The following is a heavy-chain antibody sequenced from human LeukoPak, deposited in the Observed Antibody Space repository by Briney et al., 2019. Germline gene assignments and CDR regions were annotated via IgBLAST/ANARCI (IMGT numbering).Heavy chain of an antibody. CDR3: ARLMTYYDVWSGFDI. CDR1: GGSISSYY. V-gene: IGHV4-4*09. Sequence: SETLSLTCTVSGGSISSYYWSWIRQPPGKGLEWIGYIYTSGSTNYNPPLKSRVTISVDTSKNQFSLKLSSVTAADTAVYYCARLMTYYDVWSGFDIWGQGTMVTVSS. J-gene: IGHJ3*02. D-gene: IGHD3-3*01. CDR2: IYTSGST.